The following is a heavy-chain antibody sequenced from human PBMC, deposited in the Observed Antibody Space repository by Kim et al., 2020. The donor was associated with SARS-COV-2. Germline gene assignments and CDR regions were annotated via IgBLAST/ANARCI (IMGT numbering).Heavy chain of an antibody. J-gene: IGHJ6*02. Sequence: SVKGRFTISRDNSKNTLYLQMNSLRAEDTAVYYCARDFYGSGSPFYGMDVWGQGTTVTVSS. V-gene: IGHV3-30*01. CDR3: ARDFYGSGSPFYGMDV. D-gene: IGHD3-10*01.